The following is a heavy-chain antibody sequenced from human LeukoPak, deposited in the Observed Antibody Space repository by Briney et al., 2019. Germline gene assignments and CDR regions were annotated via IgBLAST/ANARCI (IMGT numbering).Heavy chain of an antibody. J-gene: IGHJ4*02. Sequence: SETLSLTCSVSGGSISSYYWSWIRQPPGKGLEWIGEINHSGSTNYNPSLKSRVTISVDTSKNQFSLKLSSVTAADTAVYYCARAFYDSSGYLDYWGQGTLVTVSS. D-gene: IGHD3-22*01. CDR2: INHSGST. CDR1: GGSISSYY. CDR3: ARAFYDSSGYLDY. V-gene: IGHV4-34*01.